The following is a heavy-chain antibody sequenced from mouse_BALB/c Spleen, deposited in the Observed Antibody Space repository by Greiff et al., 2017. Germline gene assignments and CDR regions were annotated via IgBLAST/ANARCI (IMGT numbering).Heavy chain of an antibody. J-gene: IGHJ3*01. CDR1: GYSITSDYA. Sequence: EVQLQESGPGLVKPSRSLSLTCTVTGYSITSDYAWNWIRQFPGNKLEWMGYISYSGSTSYNPSLKSRISITRDTSKNQFFLQLNSVTTEDTATYYCAGIILRLPAWFAYWGQGTLVTVSA. D-gene: IGHD1-2*01. CDR3: AGIILRLPAWFAY. CDR2: ISYSGST. V-gene: IGHV3-2*02.